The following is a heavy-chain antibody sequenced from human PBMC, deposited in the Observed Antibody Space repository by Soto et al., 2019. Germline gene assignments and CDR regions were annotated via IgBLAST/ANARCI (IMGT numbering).Heavy chain of an antibody. V-gene: IGHV4-39*02. CDR1: GGSISSSSYY. J-gene: IGHJ5*02. D-gene: IGHD1-1*01. CDR2: IYYSGST. CDR3: ARDSSVEMATTGGFDP. Sequence: QLQLQESGPGLVKHSETLSLTCTVSGGSISSSSYYWGCIRQPPGKGLEWIGSIYYSGSTYYNPSLNGRVTISVDTSKNQFYLKLSSVTAADTAVYYCARDSSVEMATTGGFDPWGQGTLVTVSS.